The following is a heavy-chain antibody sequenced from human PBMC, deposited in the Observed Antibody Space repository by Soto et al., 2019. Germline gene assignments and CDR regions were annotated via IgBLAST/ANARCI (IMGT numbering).Heavy chain of an antibody. V-gene: IGHV3-74*01. D-gene: IGHD3-16*01. CDR3: ARDSRLGPDYDYFWGPPGGDGLDI. Sequence: EVQLVESGGGLVQPGGSLRLSCAASGFTFSNYWMHWVRQAPGKGLLWVSRINSDGSSTSYADSVKGRFTISRDNAKNTLYLQMNSLRAEDTAVYYCARDSRLGPDYDYFWGPPGGDGLDIWGQGTMVTASS. CDR2: INSDGSST. CDR1: GFTFSNYW. J-gene: IGHJ3*02.